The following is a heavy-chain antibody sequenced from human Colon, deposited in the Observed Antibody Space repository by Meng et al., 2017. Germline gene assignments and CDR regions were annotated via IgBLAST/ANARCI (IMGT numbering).Heavy chain of an antibody. J-gene: IGHJ5*02. CDR2: IGHSGFT. CDR1: GGSISTSGYY. D-gene: IGHD3-22*01. CDR3: VRSSAWVRTGFDP. Sequence: QPQLQESGPGLVKPSAALSLPCSVSGGSISTSGYYWGWIRQSPGKGLEWIGSIGHSGFTYYTPSVKSRVTVSIDTSKSQFSLKLTSVTAADTAVYFCVRSSAWVRTGFDPWGQGTLVTVSS. V-gene: IGHV4-39*01.